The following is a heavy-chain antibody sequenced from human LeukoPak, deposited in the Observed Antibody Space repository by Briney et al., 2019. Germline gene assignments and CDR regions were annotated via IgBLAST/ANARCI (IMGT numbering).Heavy chain of an antibody. CDR1: GGSVSSSSYY. J-gene: IGHJ4*02. Sequence: SETLSLTCTVSGGSVSSSSYYWGRVRQSPGKGLEWIGSIYYSGSTYYSSSLKSRVTISVDTSKNQYSLKLSSVTASDTAVYYCASGGSYIYDFWGQGTLITVSS. CDR2: IYYSGST. D-gene: IGHD1-26*01. V-gene: IGHV4-39*01. CDR3: ASGGSYIYDF.